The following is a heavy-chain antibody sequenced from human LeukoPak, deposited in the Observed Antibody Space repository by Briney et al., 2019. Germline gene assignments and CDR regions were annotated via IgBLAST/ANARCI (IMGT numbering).Heavy chain of an antibody. J-gene: IGHJ4*02. CDR3: AGSPYYDSSGYSVGFDY. CDR1: GYTFTSYG. CDR2: ISAYNGNT. D-gene: IGHD3-22*01. V-gene: IGHV1-18*01. Sequence: ASVKVSCKASGYTFTSYGIRCVRQAPGQGLEWMGWISAYNGNTNYAQKLQGRVTMTTDTSTSTAYMELRSLRSDDTAVYYCAGSPYYDSSGYSVGFDYWGQGTLVTVSS.